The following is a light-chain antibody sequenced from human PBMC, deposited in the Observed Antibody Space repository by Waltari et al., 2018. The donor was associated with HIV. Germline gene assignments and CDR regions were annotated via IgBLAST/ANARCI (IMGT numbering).Light chain of an antibody. J-gene: IGKJ2*01. CDR3: QQYNSYPYT. CDR2: KAS. CDR1: QSISSW. Sequence: DIKMTQSPSTLSASVGDRVTSTCRASQSISSWLAWYQQKPGKAPNLLISKASSLKSGVPSRFSGSGSGTEFTLTISSLQPDDFATYYCQQYNSYPYTFGPGTKLEIK. V-gene: IGKV1-5*03.